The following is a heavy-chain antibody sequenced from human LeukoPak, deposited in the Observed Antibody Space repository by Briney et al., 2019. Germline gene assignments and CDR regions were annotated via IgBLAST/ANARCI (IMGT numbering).Heavy chain of an antibody. Sequence: GASVKVSCKASGYTFTSYGINWVRQAPGQGLEWMGWISAYNANTNYAQKLQGRVTMTTDTSTSTAYMELRSLRSDDTAVYYCARGFPPRRNYDSSGYYSYYFDYWGQGTLVAVSS. J-gene: IGHJ4*02. CDR1: GYTFTSYG. D-gene: IGHD3-22*01. V-gene: IGHV1-18*01. CDR2: ISAYNANT. CDR3: ARGFPPRRNYDSSGYYSYYFDY.